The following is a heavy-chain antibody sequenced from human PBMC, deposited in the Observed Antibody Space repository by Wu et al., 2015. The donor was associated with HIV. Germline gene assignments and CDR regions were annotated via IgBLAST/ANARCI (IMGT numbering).Heavy chain of an antibody. V-gene: IGHV1-69*13. D-gene: IGHD3-10*01. J-gene: IGHJ5*02. CDR1: GGTSAAML. Sequence: QVQLVQSGAEVKKPGSSVKVSCKASGGTSAAMLSAGCDRPLDKGLSGWEGIIPIFGTANYAQKFQGRVTITADESTSTAYMELSSLRSEDTAVYYCAGTYYYGSGGFDPWGQGTLVTVSS. CDR3: AGTYYYGSGGFDP. CDR2: IIPIFGTA.